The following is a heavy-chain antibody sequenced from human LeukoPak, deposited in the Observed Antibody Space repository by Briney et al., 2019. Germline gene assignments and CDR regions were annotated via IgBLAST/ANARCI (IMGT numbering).Heavy chain of an antibody. V-gene: IGHV3-48*01. CDR3: ARRPDYGGSTFDY. D-gene: IGHD4-23*01. CDR1: GFTFSSYG. Sequence: GGSLRLSCAASGFTFSSYGMNWVRQAPGKGLEWVSYISSSSSTIYYADSVKGRFTISRDSAKNSVYLQMNSLRAEDTAVYHCARRPDYGGSTFDYWGQGTLVTVSS. J-gene: IGHJ4*02. CDR2: ISSSSSTI.